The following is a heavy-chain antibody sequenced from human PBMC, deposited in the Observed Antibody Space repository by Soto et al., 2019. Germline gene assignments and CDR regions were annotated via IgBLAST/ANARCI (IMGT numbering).Heavy chain of an antibody. CDR2: SFYRGST. V-gene: IGHV4-39*01. J-gene: IGHJ4*02. CDR1: GGSISSRSHY. Sequence: QLHLQESGPGLVKPSETLSLTCTVSGGSISSRSHYWGWIRQSPGKHLEWIGSSFYRGSTHYNPSLQTPVTKSVDTSKNQVSLKLYSVAGADTVVYYGAAADGFGLVTPFFEYWGQGILVTVSS. CDR3: AAADGFGLVTPFFEY. D-gene: IGHD3-3*01.